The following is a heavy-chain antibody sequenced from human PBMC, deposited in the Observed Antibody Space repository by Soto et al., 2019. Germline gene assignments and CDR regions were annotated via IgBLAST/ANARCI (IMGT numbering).Heavy chain of an antibody. CDR3: ARADWVIEQRGPYYYGSGGYFSGAFDI. Sequence: ASVKVSCKASGYTFTSYAMHWVRQAPGQRLEWMGWINAGNGNTKYSQKFQGRVTITRDTSASTAYMELSSLRSEDTAVYYCARADWVIEQRGPYYYGSGGYFSGAFDIWGQGTMVTVSS. V-gene: IGHV1-3*01. J-gene: IGHJ3*02. CDR1: GYTFTSYA. D-gene: IGHD3-10*01. CDR2: INAGNGNT.